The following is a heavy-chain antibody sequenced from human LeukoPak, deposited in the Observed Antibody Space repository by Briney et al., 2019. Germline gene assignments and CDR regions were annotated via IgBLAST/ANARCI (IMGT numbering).Heavy chain of an antibody. V-gene: IGHV3-33*06. J-gene: IGHJ4*02. Sequence: GGSLRLSCAASGVTFSYYGMHWVRQAPGKGRDWVAVIWYDASYLYYADSVKGRFTISRDNSKNTMYLQMNNLRAEDTAVYYCAKIVQFTAATGTGLDYWGQGTPVTVSP. CDR1: GVTFSYYG. CDR3: AKIVQFTAATGTGLDY. CDR2: IWYDASYL. D-gene: IGHD6-13*01.